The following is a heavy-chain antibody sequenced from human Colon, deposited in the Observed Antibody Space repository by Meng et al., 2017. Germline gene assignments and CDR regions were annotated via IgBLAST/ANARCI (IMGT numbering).Heavy chain of an antibody. Sequence: GESLKISCQGSGFNFPSYWIGWVRQMPGKGLEWMGVVYGGDSDARYSPSFEGQVTMSVDRSIDTAYLQWSSLKASDSAMYFCARAIPMASSYYFDYWGQGTGVTVSS. CDR1: GFNFPSYW. CDR3: ARAIPMASSYYFDY. D-gene: IGHD5-24*01. J-gene: IGHJ4*02. V-gene: IGHV5-51*01. CDR2: VYGGDSDA.